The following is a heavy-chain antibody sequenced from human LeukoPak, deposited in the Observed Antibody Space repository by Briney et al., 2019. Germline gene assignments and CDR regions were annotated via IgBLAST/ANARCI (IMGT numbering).Heavy chain of an antibody. J-gene: IGHJ5*02. CDR1: GGSISSSSYY. CDR3: ASHSIPYYDFWSGPSPDNWFDP. Sequence: SETLSLTCTVSGGSISSSSYYWGWIRQPPGKGLEWIGSIYYSGGTYYNPSLKSRVTISVDTSKNQFSLKLSSVTAADTAVYYCASHSIPYYDFWSGPSPDNWFDPWGQGTLVTVSS. CDR2: IYYSGGT. V-gene: IGHV4-39*01. D-gene: IGHD3-3*01.